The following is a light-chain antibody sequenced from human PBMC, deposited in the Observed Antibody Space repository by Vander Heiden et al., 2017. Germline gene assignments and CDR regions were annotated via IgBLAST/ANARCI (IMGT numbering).Light chain of an antibody. J-gene: IGLJ3*02. CDR1: KLGDKY. Sequence: SYELTQPPSVSVPPGQTASITGSGDKLGDKYACWYQQNPGQSPVLVIYQDSKRPSGIPERFSGSNSGNTATLTISGTQAMDEADYYCQAWDSSTVWVFGGGTKLTVL. V-gene: IGLV3-1*01. CDR3: QAWDSSTVWV. CDR2: QDS.